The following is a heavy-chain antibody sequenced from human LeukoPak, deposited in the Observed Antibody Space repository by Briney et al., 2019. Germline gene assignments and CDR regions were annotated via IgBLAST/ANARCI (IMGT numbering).Heavy chain of an antibody. Sequence: GASVKVSCKASGYTFTSYGISWVRQAPGQGLEWMGWISAYNGNTNYAQKLQGRVTMTTDTSTSTAYMELRSLRSDDTAVYYCARERLGYCSSTSCYLWGNYYYCGMDVWGQGTTVTVSS. J-gene: IGHJ6*02. CDR1: GYTFTSYG. V-gene: IGHV1-18*01. CDR2: ISAYNGNT. CDR3: ARERLGYCSSTSCYLWGNYYYCGMDV. D-gene: IGHD2-2*01.